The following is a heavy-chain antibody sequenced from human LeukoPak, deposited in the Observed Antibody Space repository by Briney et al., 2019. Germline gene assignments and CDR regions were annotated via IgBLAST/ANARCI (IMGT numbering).Heavy chain of an antibody. V-gene: IGHV4-59*01. CDR3: ARTRRWLQLGFDY. D-gene: IGHD5-24*01. CDR1: GGSISSYY. J-gene: IGHJ4*02. CDR2: IYYSGST. Sequence: SETLSLTCTVSGGSISSYYWSWIRQPPGKGLEWIGYIYYSGSTNYNPSLKSRVTISVDTSKNQFSLKLSSVTAAHTAVYYCARTRRWLQLGFDYWGQGTLVTVSS.